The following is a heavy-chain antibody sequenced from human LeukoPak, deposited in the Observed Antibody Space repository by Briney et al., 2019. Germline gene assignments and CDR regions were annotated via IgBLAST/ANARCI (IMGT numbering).Heavy chain of an antibody. Sequence: GGSLRLSCAAYGFTFDDYAMHWVRQAPGKGLEWVSGISWNSGSIGCVDSVKGRFTISRDNAKNSLYLQMNSLRAEDTAVYYCARGGVQGSSGYYYFDYWGQGTLVTVSS. J-gene: IGHJ4*02. V-gene: IGHV3-9*01. CDR3: ARGGVQGSSGYYYFDY. D-gene: IGHD3-22*01. CDR1: GFTFDDYA. CDR2: ISWNSGSI.